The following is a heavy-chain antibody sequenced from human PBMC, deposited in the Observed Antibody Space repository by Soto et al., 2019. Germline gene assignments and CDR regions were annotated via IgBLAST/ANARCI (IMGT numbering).Heavy chain of an antibody. J-gene: IGHJ5*02. CDR3: AGVGSENSPVSWFDP. CDR1: GYTFTSYG. V-gene: IGHV1-18*01. CDR2: ISAYNGNT. Sequence: QVQLVQSGAEVKKPGASVKVSCKASGYTFTSYGISWVRQAPGQGLEGRGWISAYNGNTNYAQKLQGRVTMTTDTSTSTAYMELRSLRSDDTAVYYCAGVGSENSPVSWFDPWGQGTLVTVSS. D-gene: IGHD1-1*01.